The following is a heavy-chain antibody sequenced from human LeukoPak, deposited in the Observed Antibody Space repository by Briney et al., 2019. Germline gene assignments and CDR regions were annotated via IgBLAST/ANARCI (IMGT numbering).Heavy chain of an antibody. Sequence: ASVKVSCKASGYTFTSYDINWVRRATGQELEWMGWMNPNSGNTGYAQKFQGRVTITRNTSISTAYMELSSLRSEDTAVYYCARGNVLLWFGELSHFDYWGQGTLVTVSS. CDR1: GYTFTSYD. CDR2: MNPNSGNT. V-gene: IGHV1-8*03. J-gene: IGHJ4*02. CDR3: ARGNVLLWFGELSHFDY. D-gene: IGHD3-10*01.